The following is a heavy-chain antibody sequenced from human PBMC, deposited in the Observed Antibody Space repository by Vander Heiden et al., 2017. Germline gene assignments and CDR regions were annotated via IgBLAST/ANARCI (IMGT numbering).Heavy chain of an antibody. CDR2: ISYDGSNK. V-gene: IGHV3-30-3*01. J-gene: IGHJ4*02. Sequence: QVQLVESGGGVVQPGRSLRLSCAASGFTFSSYAMHWVRQAPGKGLEWVAVISYDGSNKYYADSVKGRFTISRDNSKNTLYLQMNSLRAEDTAVYYCARDPYGDYVLYDYWGQGTLVTVSS. D-gene: IGHD4-17*01. CDR3: ARDPYGDYVLYDY. CDR1: GFTFSSYA.